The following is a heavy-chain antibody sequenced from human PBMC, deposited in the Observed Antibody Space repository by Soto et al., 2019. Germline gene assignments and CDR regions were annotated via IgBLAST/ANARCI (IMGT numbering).Heavy chain of an antibody. Sequence: QVQLQESGPGLVKPSQTLSLTCTVSGGSISSADHYWAWIRQPPGNGLEWIGYIYNTGSTDYNPSLTSRVTISVDTSKNPFSLKLTSVTATDTAVYYCAREYCGGECFSSLGVITIEAFDIGGKGTIVTVPS. CDR1: GGSISSADHY. J-gene: IGHJ3*02. D-gene: IGHD2-21*01. CDR3: AREYCGGECFSSLGVITIEAFDI. V-gene: IGHV4-30-4*01. CDR2: IYNTGST.